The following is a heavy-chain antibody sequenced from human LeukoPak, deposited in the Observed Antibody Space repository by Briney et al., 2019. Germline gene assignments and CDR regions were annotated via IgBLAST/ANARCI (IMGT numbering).Heavy chain of an antibody. CDR3: ARDIAIAVAGDFDY. J-gene: IGHJ4*02. Sequence: ASVKVSCKASGYTFTSYDINWVRQATGQGLEWMGWMNPNSGNTGYAQKSQGRVTMTRNTSISTAYMELSSLRSEDTAVYYCARDIAIAVAGDFDYWGQGTLVTVSS. CDR2: MNPNSGNT. D-gene: IGHD6-19*01. V-gene: IGHV1-8*01. CDR1: GYTFTSYD.